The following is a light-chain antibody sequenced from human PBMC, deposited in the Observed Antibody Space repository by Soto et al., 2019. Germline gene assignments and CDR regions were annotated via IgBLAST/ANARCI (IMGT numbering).Light chain of an antibody. V-gene: IGKV1-8*01. CDR3: QQYYSYPIT. CDR1: QGISSY. Sequence: AIRMTQSPSSLSASTGDRVTITCRASQGISSYLAWYQQKPGKAPQLLIYAASTLQSGVPSRFSGSGSGTDFTLTISCLQSEEFATYYCQQYYSYPITFGQGTRLEIK. J-gene: IGKJ5*01. CDR2: AAS.